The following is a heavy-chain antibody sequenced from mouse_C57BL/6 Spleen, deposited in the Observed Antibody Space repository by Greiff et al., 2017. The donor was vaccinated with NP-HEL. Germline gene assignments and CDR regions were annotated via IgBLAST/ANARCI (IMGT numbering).Heavy chain of an antibody. CDR2: INPSSGYT. Sequence: QVQLKQPGAELVTPGASVKLSCKASGYTFTSYWMHWVKQRPGQGLEWIGYINPSSGYTKYNQKFKSKATLTADKSSSTAYMQLSSLTYEDSAVYYCVIYYEYDAGGFDYWGQGTTLTVSS. D-gene: IGHD2-4*01. J-gene: IGHJ2*01. CDR1: GYTFTSYW. CDR3: VIYYEYDAGGFDY. V-gene: IGHV1-7*01.